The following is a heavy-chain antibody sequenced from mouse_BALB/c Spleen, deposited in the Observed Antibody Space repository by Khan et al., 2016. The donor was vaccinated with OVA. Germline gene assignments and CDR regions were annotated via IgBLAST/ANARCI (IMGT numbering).Heavy chain of an antibody. Sequence: QVQLKQSGPGLVAPSQSLSITCTVSGFPLTYYAVSWIRPPPGKGPGLLGVLWAGGSKYYNSLLKSGLSIIKDNSKSQVFLKVNSLQADDTAMYYCAKDTTYDGMDYWGQGTSVTVSS. CDR2: LWAGGSK. D-gene: IGHD1-1*01. J-gene: IGHJ4*01. CDR1: GFPLTYYA. CDR3: AKDTTYDGMDY. V-gene: IGHV2-6-5*01.